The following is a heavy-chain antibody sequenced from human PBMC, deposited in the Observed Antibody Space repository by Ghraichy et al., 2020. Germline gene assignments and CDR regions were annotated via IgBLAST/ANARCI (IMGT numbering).Heavy chain of an antibody. Sequence: TLSLTCAVYGGSFSGYYWSWIRQPPGKGLEWIGEINHSGSTNYNPSLKSRVTISVDTSKNQFSLKLSSVTAADTAVYYCARGGYYGSGSYYPLGYWGQGTLVTVSS. V-gene: IGHV4-34*01. D-gene: IGHD3-10*01. J-gene: IGHJ4*02. CDR2: INHSGST. CDR1: GGSFSGYY. CDR3: ARGGYYGSGSYYPLGY.